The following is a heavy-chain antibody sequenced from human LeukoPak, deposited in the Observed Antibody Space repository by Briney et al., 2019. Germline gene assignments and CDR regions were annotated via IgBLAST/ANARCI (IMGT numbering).Heavy chain of an antibody. V-gene: IGHV3-30-3*01. CDR3: ARGSRIAAAGTSFDY. CDR1: GFTFSSYA. Sequence: GRSVRLSCAASGFTFSSYAMHWVRQAPGKGLEWVAVISYDGSNKYYADSVKGRFTISRDNSKNTLYLQMNSLRAEDTAVYYCARGSRIAAAGTSFDYAGQATLLTPSS. D-gene: IGHD6-13*01. CDR2: ISYDGSNK. J-gene: IGHJ4*02.